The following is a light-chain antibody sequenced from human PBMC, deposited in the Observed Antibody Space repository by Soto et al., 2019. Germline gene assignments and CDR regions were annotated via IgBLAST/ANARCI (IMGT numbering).Light chain of an antibody. J-gene: IGLJ1*01. CDR1: SSNIGAGYD. Sequence: QAVVTQPPSVSGAPGQRVTISCTGSSSNIGAGYDVHWYQQFPGKAPKLLIYANNNRPSGVPDRFSGSKSGTSASLAITGLQAEDEADYYCQSYDTSLSGSFVFGTGTKVTVL. CDR2: ANN. CDR3: QSYDTSLSGSFV. V-gene: IGLV1-40*01.